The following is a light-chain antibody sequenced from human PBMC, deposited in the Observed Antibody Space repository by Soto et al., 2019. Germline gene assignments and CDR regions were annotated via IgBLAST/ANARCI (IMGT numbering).Light chain of an antibody. CDR2: DVS. J-gene: IGLJ2*01. CDR3: SSYTSSSTVV. V-gene: IGLV2-14*01. Sequence: QSALTQPASVSGSPGQSITISCTGTSSDVGGYNYVSWYQQHPCKAPKLMIFDVSNRPSGISNRFSGSMSCNTASLTISGLQAEDEADYYCSSYTSSSTVVFGGGTKVTVL. CDR1: SSDVGGYNY.